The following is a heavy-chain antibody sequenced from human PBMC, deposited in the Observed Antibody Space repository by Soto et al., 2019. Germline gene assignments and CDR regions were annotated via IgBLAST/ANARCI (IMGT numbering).Heavy chain of an antibody. Sequence: ASVKVSCKVSGYTLTELSMHWVRQAPGKGLEWMGGFDPEDGETIYAQKFQGRVTMTEDTSTDTAYMELSSLRSEDTAVYYCETCITGKGGRSWFDPWGQGTLVTVSS. CDR2: FDPEDGET. CDR1: GYTLTELS. V-gene: IGHV1-24*01. D-gene: IGHD1-20*01. J-gene: IGHJ5*02. CDR3: ETCITGKGGRSWFDP.